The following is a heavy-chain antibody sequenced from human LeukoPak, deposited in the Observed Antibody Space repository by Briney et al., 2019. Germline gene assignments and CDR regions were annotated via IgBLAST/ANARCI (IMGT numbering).Heavy chain of an antibody. CDR1: GGSMSPFY. J-gene: IGHJ3*02. CDR2: IYYGGGT. Sequence: PSETLSLTCTVSGGSMSPFYWSWIRQSPGKGLEWIGSIYYGGGTNYNPSLKSRVTISVDTSKNQFSLKLSSVTAADTAVYYCASLTYYYDSSGYYSGAFDIWGQGTMVTVSS. V-gene: IGHV4-59*01. CDR3: ASLTYYYDSSGYYSGAFDI. D-gene: IGHD3-22*01.